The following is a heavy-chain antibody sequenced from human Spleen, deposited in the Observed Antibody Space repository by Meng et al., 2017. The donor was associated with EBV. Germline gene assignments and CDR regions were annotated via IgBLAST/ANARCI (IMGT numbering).Heavy chain of an antibody. J-gene: IGHJ5*02. CDR2: INHSGDT. Sequence: QAHRQQLGTGLLKPSETLSLTCGVEGGSFSGYYWSWIRQSPGKGLQWIGEINHSGDTVYDPSLKSRVTISIDTSKYQFSLNLTSVTAADTALYYCARGSGDYLKLDCFDPWGQGTLVTVSS. CDR3: ARGSGDYLKLDCFDP. V-gene: IGHV4-34*01. CDR1: GGSFSGYY. D-gene: IGHD4-17*01.